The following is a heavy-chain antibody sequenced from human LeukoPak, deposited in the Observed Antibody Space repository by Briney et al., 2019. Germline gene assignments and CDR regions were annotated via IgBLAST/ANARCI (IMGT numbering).Heavy chain of an antibody. CDR3: AKELTPRGYYYDSSGKFDY. CDR1: GFTFSSYA. V-gene: IGHV3-30*02. J-gene: IGHJ4*02. CDR2: IRDDGGNK. D-gene: IGHD3-22*01. Sequence: SGGSLRLSCAASGFTFSSYAMHWVRQAPGKGLEWVAFIRDDGGNKYYADSVKGRFTISRDNSKNTLYLQMNILRAEDTAVYYCAKELTPRGYYYDSSGKFDYWGQGTLVTVSS.